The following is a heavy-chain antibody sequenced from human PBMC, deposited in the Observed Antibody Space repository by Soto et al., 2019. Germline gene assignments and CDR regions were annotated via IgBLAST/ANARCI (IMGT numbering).Heavy chain of an antibody. CDR2: ISSSGSTI. D-gene: IGHD3-22*01. CDR1: GFTFSDYY. V-gene: IGHV3-11*01. J-gene: IGHJ4*02. CDR3: ARVGSADSSGYYVAY. Sequence: GGSLSLSCAASGFTFSDYYMSWIRQAPGKGLEWVSYISSSGSTIYYADSVKGRFTISRDNAKNSLYLQMNSPRAEDTAVYYCARVGSADSSGYYVAYWGQGTLVTVSS.